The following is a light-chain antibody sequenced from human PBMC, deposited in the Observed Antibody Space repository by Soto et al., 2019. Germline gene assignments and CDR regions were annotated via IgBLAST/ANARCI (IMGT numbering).Light chain of an antibody. Sequence: DIQMTQSPSSLSASVGDRVTITCRASQSISSYLNWYQQKPGKAPKLLIYAASSLQSGVPSRVSGSGSGTDFTLTISSLQPEDFATYYCQQCYSTPPYTFGQGTKLEIK. CDR1: QSISSY. CDR3: QQCYSTPPYT. J-gene: IGKJ2*01. V-gene: IGKV1-39*01. CDR2: AAS.